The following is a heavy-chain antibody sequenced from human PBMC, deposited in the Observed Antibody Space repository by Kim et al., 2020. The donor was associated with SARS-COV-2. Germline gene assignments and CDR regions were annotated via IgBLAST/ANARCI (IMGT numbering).Heavy chain of an antibody. V-gene: IGHV4-38-2*02. Sequence: SETLSLTCTVSGFSISSGYYWGWIRQPPGKGLEWIGIIYHSGSTSYNASLKSRVTISVDTSKNQFSLKLSSVTAADTAMYYCARLRSGWSNDAFDIWGQGTMVTVSS. CDR2: IYHSGST. CDR3: ARLRSGWSNDAFDI. D-gene: IGHD6-19*01. CDR1: GFSISSGYY. J-gene: IGHJ3*02.